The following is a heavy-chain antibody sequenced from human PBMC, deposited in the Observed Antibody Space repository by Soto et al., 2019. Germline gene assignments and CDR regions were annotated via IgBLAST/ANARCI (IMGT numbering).Heavy chain of an antibody. J-gene: IGHJ6*02. Sequence: SETLSLTCAVYGGSFSGYYWSWILQPPGKGLEWIGEINHSGSTNYNPSLKSRVTISVDTSKNQFSLKLSSVTAADTAVYYCASGVQYCSSTSCYFRWGYYYYGMDVWGQGTTVTVSS. CDR2: INHSGST. D-gene: IGHD2-2*01. V-gene: IGHV4-34*01. CDR3: ASGVQYCSSTSCYFRWGYYYYGMDV. CDR1: GGSFSGYY.